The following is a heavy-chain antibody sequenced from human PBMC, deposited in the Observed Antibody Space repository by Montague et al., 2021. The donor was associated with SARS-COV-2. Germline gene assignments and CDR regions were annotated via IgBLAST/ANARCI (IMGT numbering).Heavy chain of an antibody. D-gene: IGHD2-2*01. Sequence: SLRLSCAASGFTFSSYWMSWVRQAPGKGLEWVVNIKQDGSEKYYVDSVKGRFTISRDNAKNSLYLQMNSLRAEDTAVYYCARDMVVPAATEPFDYWGQGTLVTVSS. CDR1: GFTFSSYW. CDR3: ARDMVVPAATEPFDY. V-gene: IGHV3-7*05. CDR2: IKQDGSEK. J-gene: IGHJ4*02.